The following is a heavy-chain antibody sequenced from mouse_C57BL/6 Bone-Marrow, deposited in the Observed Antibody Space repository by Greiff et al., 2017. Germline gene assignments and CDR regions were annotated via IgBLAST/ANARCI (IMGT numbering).Heavy chain of an antibody. V-gene: IGHV10-1*01. CDR1: GFSFNTYA. CDR3: VRHSGGNYYFDY. J-gene: IGHJ2*01. D-gene: IGHD2-1*01. Sequence: EVMLVESGGGLVQPKGSLKLSCAASGFSFNTYAMNWVRQAPGKGLEWVARIRSKSNNYATYYADSVKDSFTISRDDAESMLYLQMNNLKTEDTAMYYCVRHSGGNYYFDYWGQGTTLTVSS. CDR2: IRSKSNNYAT.